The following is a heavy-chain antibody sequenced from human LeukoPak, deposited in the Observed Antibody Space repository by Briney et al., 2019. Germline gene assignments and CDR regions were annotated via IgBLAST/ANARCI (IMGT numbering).Heavy chain of an antibody. CDR2: IYYSGST. CDR1: GGSISSYY. CDR3: ARLAVCGGDCFAFDI. J-gene: IGHJ3*02. D-gene: IGHD2-21*02. V-gene: IGHV4-59*01. Sequence: SETLSLTCTVSGGSISSYYWSWIRQPPGKGLEWIGYIYYSGSTDYNPSLKSRVTISVDTSKNQFSLKLSSVTAADTAVYYCARLAVCGGDCFAFDIWGQGTMVTVSS.